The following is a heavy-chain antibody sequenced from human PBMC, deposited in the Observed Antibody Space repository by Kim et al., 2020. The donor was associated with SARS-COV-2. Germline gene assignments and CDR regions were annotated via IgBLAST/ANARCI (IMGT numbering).Heavy chain of an antibody. J-gene: IGHJ6*02. CDR3: AAAGGGSSWYIPNNYYYYGMDV. Sequence: SETLSLTCTVSGGSISSSSYYWGWIRQPPGKGLEWIGSIYYSGSTYYNPSLKSRVTISVDTSKNQFSLKLSSVTAADTAVYYCAAAGGGSSWYIPNNYYYYGMDVWGQGTTVTVSS. CDR1: GGSISSSSYY. V-gene: IGHV4-39*01. D-gene: IGHD6-13*01. CDR2: IYYSGST.